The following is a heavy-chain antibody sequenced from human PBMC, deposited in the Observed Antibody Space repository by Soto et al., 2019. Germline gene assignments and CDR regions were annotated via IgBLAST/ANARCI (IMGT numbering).Heavy chain of an antibody. CDR1: GYTFTSYA. J-gene: IGHJ4*02. CDR2: INAGNGNT. Sequence: QVQLVQSGAEVKKPGASVKVSCKASGYTFTSYAMHWVRQAPGQRLEWMGWINAGNGNTKYSQKFQGRVTITRDTSASTAYMALSSLRSEDTDVYYCAEESDYYDSSGPVRWGQGTLVTVSS. CDR3: AEESDYYDSSGPVR. D-gene: IGHD3-22*01. V-gene: IGHV1-3*01.